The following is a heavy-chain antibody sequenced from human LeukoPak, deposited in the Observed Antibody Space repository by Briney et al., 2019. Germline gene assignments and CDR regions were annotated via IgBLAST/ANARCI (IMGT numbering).Heavy chain of an antibody. CDR3: TTEYRDSSGWYGAFDI. CDR1: GFTFSNAW. Sequence: GGSLRLSCAASGFTFSNAWMSWVCQAPGKGLEWVGRVKSKADGGATDYAAPVKGRFTISRDDSKNAVSLQMNSLKTEDTAVYYCTTEYRDSSGWYGAFDIWGPGTMVTVSS. J-gene: IGHJ3*02. D-gene: IGHD6-19*01. CDR2: VKSKADGGAT. V-gene: IGHV3-15*05.